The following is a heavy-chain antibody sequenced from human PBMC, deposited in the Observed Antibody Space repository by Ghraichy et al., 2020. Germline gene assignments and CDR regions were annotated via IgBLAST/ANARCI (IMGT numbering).Heavy chain of an antibody. J-gene: IGHJ5*02. CDR2: INHSGTT. CDR3: ARDGGHCSSTSCLYNWFDP. D-gene: IGHD2-2*01. Sequence: SETLSLTCAVYGGSFSGYYWSWIRQPPGKGLEWIGEINHSGTTNYNPSLKSRVTISVDTSKNQFSLKLTSVTAADTAVYYCARDGGHCSSTSCLYNWFDPWGQGTLVTVSS. V-gene: IGHV4-34*01. CDR1: GGSFSGYY.